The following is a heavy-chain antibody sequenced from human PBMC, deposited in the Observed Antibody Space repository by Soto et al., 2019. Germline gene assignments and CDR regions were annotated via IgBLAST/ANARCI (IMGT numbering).Heavy chain of an antibody. V-gene: IGHV3-30-3*01. J-gene: IGHJ3*02. CDR3: ARDGEDVLRNIPGDAFDI. CDR1: GFTFSSHA. CDR2: ISYDGTKI. Sequence: QVQLVESGGGVVQPGRSLRLSCAASGFTFSSHAMHWVRQAPGKGLEWVAVISYDGTKIYYADSVKGRFTIPRDNSKNTLYLQVNSLTAEDTAVYFCARDGEDVLRNIPGDAFDIWGQGTMVTVSS. D-gene: IGHD3-3*01.